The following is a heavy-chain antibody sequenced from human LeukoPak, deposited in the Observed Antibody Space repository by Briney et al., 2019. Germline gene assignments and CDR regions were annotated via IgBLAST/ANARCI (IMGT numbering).Heavy chain of an antibody. D-gene: IGHD4-23*01. V-gene: IGHV4-61*02. CDR1: GGSLSSGSYY. Sequence: SQTLSLTCTVSGGSLSSGSYYWSWIRQPAGKGLEWIGRIYTSGSTNYNPSLKSRVTISVDTSKNQFSLNLSSVTAADTAVYYCARPSYGGNPLYAFDIWGQGTMVTVSS. CDR3: ARPSYGGNPLYAFDI. J-gene: IGHJ3*02. CDR2: IYTSGST.